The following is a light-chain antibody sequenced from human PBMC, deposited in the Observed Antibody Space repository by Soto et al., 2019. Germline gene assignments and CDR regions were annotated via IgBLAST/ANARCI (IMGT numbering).Light chain of an antibody. Sequence: QSVLTQPASVSGSPGQSITISCTGTSGDVGGYNYVSWYQQHPGKAPKLMIYEVSNRPSGVSNRFSGSKSGNTASLTISGLQAEDEADYYCSSYTSSSTLVFGTGTKVT. J-gene: IGLJ1*01. CDR3: SSYTSSSTLV. V-gene: IGLV2-14*01. CDR2: EVS. CDR1: SGDVGGYNY.